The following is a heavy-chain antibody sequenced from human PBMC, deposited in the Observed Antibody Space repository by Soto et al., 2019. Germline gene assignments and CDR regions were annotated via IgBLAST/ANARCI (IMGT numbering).Heavy chain of an antibody. CDR2: IYYSGST. J-gene: IGHJ4*02. V-gene: IGHV4-61*01. Sequence: LSLTCTVSGGSVSSGSYYWSWIRQPPGKGLEWIGYIYYSGSTNYNPSLKSRVTISVDTSKNQFSLKLSSVTAADTAVYYCARDLSSGYYPFSFNYWGQGTLVTVSS. CDR1: GGSVSSGSYY. D-gene: IGHD3-22*01. CDR3: ARDLSSGYYPFSFNY.